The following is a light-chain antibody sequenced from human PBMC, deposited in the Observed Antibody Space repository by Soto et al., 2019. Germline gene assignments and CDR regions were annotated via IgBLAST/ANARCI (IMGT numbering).Light chain of an antibody. CDR3: QQAYSFPIT. CDR1: QDIAAY. Sequence: DIQVTQSPSSVSASVLDRVTITCLASQDIAAYLAWYQHKPGRAPEPLIHAASSLQSGVPSRFSGSGSGTDFTLTINSLQPEDFATYYCQQAYSFPITFGQGTRLEIK. J-gene: IGKJ5*01. CDR2: AAS. V-gene: IGKV1D-12*01.